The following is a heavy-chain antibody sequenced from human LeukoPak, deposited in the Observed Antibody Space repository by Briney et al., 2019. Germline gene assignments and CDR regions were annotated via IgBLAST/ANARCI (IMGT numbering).Heavy chain of an antibody. CDR1: GGSFSGYY. CDR2: INHSGST. V-gene: IGHV4-34*01. J-gene: IGHJ6*02. Sequence: SETLSLTCAVYGGSFSGYYWSWIRQPPGKRLEWIGEINHSGSTNYNPSLKSRVTISVDTSKNQFSLKLSSVTAADTAVYYCARGRGVATYYYGMDVWGQGTTVTVSS. CDR3: ARGRGVATYYYGMDV. D-gene: IGHD5-12*01.